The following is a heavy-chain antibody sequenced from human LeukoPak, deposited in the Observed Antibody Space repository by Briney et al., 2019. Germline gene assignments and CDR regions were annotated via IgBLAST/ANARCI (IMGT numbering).Heavy chain of an antibody. CDR2: VNLDGDT. Sequence: PSETLSLTCAVYNGSLSGYYWSWIRQSPGKGLEWIGEVNLDGDTNYNPSLRSRVTISIDTSKNHVSLHLRSVTAAGPAVYNCARAAWKGGGGFDPWGQGTLVTVSS. V-gene: IGHV4-34*01. CDR3: ARAAWKGGGGFDP. CDR1: NGSLSGYY. J-gene: IGHJ5*02. D-gene: IGHD3-16*01.